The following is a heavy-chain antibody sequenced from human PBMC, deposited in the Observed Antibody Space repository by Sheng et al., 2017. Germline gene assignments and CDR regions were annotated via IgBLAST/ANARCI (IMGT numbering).Heavy chain of an antibody. D-gene: IGHD6-13*01. CDR1: GDAFTGYY. V-gene: IGHV1-2*02. J-gene: IGHJ4*02. CDR2: ISTNGGAT. Sequence: QVQLVQSGAEVKKPGASVKVSCKASGDAFTGYYMHWVRQAPGQSLEWMGWISTNGGATNSAQSFQGRVTMTRDTSISTTYMELSSLRSDDTAFYYCATSSGYTSTWGAFDYWGQGTLVTVSS. CDR3: ATSSGYTSTWGAFDY.